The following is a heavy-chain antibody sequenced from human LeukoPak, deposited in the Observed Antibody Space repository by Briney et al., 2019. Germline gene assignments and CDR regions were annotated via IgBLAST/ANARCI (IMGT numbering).Heavy chain of an antibody. CDR1: GGSISSSSYY. Sequence: SETLSLTCTVSGGSISSSSYYWGWIRQPPGKGLEWIGSIYYSGSIYYNPSLKSRVTISVDTSKNQFSLKLSSVTAADTAVSYCARHADYRTYYFDYWGQGTLVTVSS. D-gene: IGHD4-11*01. J-gene: IGHJ4*02. CDR2: IYYSGSI. CDR3: ARHADYRTYYFDY. V-gene: IGHV4-39*01.